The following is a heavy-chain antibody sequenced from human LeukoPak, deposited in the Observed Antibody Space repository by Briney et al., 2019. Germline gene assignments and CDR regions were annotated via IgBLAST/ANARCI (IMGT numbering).Heavy chain of an antibody. Sequence: GASVKVPCKASGYTFTNYAVNWLRQAPGRRLEWMGWINAGNGDTKFSQNYQARVTITRDAFASTAYMELSSLTSEDTAVYFCARGLWSAHRREYYFDSWGQGTLVTVSS. CDR2: INAGNGDT. CDR3: ARGLWSAHRREYYFDS. V-gene: IGHV1-3*01. CDR1: GYTFTNYA. J-gene: IGHJ4*02. D-gene: IGHD3-3*01.